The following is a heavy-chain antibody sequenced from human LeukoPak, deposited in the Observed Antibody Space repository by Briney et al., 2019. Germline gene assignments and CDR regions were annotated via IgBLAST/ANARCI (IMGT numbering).Heavy chain of an antibody. D-gene: IGHD3-22*01. Sequence: SVKVSCKASGGTFSSYAISWVRQAPGQGLEWMGGIIPIFGTANYAQKFQGRVTITADESTSTAYMELSSLRSEDTVVYYCARRGAGSYDSSGYRDSLDAFDIWGQGTLVTVSS. V-gene: IGHV1-69*13. CDR1: GGTFSSYA. J-gene: IGHJ3*02. CDR3: ARRGAGSYDSSGYRDSLDAFDI. CDR2: IIPIFGTA.